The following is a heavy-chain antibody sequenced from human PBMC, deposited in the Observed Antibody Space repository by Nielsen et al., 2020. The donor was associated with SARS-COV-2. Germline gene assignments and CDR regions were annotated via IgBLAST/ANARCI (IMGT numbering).Heavy chain of an antibody. J-gene: IGHJ4*02. CDR2: INHSGST. CDR1: GGSFSGYY. D-gene: IGHD3-22*01. Sequence: SETLSLTCAVYGGSFSGYYWSWIRQPPGKGLEWIGEINHSGSTNYNPSLKSRVTISVDTSKNQFSLKLSSVTAADTAVYYCARVRFGAYDSSGYYHDYWGQGTLVTVSS. CDR3: ARVRFGAYDSSGYYHDY. V-gene: IGHV4-34*01.